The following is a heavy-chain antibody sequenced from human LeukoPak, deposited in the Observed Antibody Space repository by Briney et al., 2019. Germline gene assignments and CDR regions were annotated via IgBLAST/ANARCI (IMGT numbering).Heavy chain of an antibody. Sequence: PGGSLRLSCATSGFTFSSYWMHWVRQAPGKGLVWVSRINTDGSNIRSADSVKGRFTISRGNAKNTLYLQMNGLRVEDTAVYYCARAPADYDAFDTWGQGTMVTVSS. V-gene: IGHV3-74*01. CDR2: INTDGSNI. J-gene: IGHJ3*02. D-gene: IGHD3-16*01. CDR1: GFTFSSYW. CDR3: ARAPADYDAFDT.